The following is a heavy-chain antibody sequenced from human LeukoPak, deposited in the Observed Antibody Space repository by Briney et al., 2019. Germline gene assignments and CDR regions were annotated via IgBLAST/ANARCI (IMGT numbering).Heavy chain of an antibody. CDR1: GGSISSSSYY. J-gene: IGHJ4*02. CDR2: IYYSGST. Sequence: SETLSLTCTVSGGSISSSSYYWGWIRQPPGTGLEWIGSIYYSGSTYYNPSLKSRVTISVDTSKNQFSLKLSSVTAADTAVYYCAGEWLRPRYFDYWGQGTLVTVSS. D-gene: IGHD5-12*01. V-gene: IGHV4-39*01. CDR3: AGEWLRPRYFDY.